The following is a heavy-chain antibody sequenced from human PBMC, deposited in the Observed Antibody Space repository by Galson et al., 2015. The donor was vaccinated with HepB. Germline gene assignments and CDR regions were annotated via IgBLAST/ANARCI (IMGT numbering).Heavy chain of an antibody. CDR1: GYTFTHHA. D-gene: IGHD2-2*01. CDR3: ARVVDCSRGTCYALGWYDP. V-gene: IGHV1-3*01. CDR2: INAGNGIT. J-gene: IGHJ5*02. Sequence: SVKVSCKASGYTFTHHAIHWVRQAPGRGLEWMGWINAGNGITKYSQKFQGRVTITRDTSATTAYVEVRSLRSEDTAVYYCARVVDCSRGTCYALGWYDPWGQGTLVTVSS.